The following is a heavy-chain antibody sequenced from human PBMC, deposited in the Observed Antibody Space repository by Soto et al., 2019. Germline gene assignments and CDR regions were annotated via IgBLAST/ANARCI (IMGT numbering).Heavy chain of an antibody. D-gene: IGHD3-10*01. Sequence: SVKVSCKGSGGTLSNYALSWVRQAPGQGLVWFGGIIPIFGTSNYARNFQGRVTITADESTSTAYIELSSLRSEDTAVHYCERGVRTGSYGMDVSDQATTLTVPS. J-gene: IGHJ6*02. CDR2: IIPIFGTS. CDR1: GGTLSNYA. CDR3: ERGVRTGSYGMDV. V-gene: IGHV1-69*13.